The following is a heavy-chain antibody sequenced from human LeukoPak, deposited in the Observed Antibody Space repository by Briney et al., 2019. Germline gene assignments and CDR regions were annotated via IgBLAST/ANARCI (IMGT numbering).Heavy chain of an antibody. CDR3: ARRVGGTNDYFDY. CDR1: GGSISSIYYY. J-gene: IGHJ4*02. Sequence: SETLSLTCTVSGGSISSIYYYWNWIRQPPGKGLEWIGYMYPSGNAYYNPSLTSRVTISLDRSKNQFSLKLRSVTAADTAVYFCARRVGGTNDYFDYWGQGTLVTVSS. D-gene: IGHD1-26*01. CDR2: MYPSGNA. V-gene: IGHV4-30-4*01.